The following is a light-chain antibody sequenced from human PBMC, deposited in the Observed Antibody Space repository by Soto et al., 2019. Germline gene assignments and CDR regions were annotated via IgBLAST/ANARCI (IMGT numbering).Light chain of an antibody. Sequence: EIALTQSPGTVSLSPGERATLSCRASQSVSSSYLAWYQQKAGQSPRLVIYGASIRATGIPDRFSGSGSGTDFTLTISRLEPEDSAVYYCQQYGNSPRTFGQGTKVEIK. CDR2: GAS. CDR3: QQYGNSPRT. J-gene: IGKJ1*01. CDR1: QSVSSSY. V-gene: IGKV3-20*01.